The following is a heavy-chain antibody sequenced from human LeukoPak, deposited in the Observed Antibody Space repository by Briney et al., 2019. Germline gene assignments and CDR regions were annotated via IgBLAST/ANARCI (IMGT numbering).Heavy chain of an antibody. CDR1: GYTFTSYD. CDR3: ARRVVTYFDY. V-gene: IGHV1-8*03. D-gene: IGHD3-3*01. Sequence: ASVKVSCKASGYTFTSYDINWVRQATGQGLEWMGWMNPNSGNTGYAQKFQGRVTITRNTSISTAYMELSRLRSDDTAVYYCARRVVTYFDYWGQGTLATVSS. J-gene: IGHJ4*02. CDR2: MNPNSGNT.